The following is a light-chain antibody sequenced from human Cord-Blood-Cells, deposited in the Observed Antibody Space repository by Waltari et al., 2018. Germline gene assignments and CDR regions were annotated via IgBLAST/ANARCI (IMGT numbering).Light chain of an antibody. CDR2: DAS. Sequence: DIQMTQSPSTLSASVGDRVTITCRASQSISSWMAWYQQKPGKAPKLLIYDASSLESGVPSRFSGSGSGTEFTLTISSLQPDDFATYYCQQYNSYSLTFGGGTKVEIK. V-gene: IGKV1-5*01. CDR3: QQYNSYSLT. J-gene: IGKJ4*01. CDR1: QSISSW.